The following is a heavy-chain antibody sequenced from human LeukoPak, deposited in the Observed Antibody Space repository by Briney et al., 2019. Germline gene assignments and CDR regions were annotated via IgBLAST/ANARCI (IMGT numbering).Heavy chain of an antibody. J-gene: IGHJ4*01. CDR1: GASISTHLW. CDR2: IFHAGST. CDR3: IRNNYYALGTHNFDY. Sequence: PSETLSLTCAVSGASISTHLWWGWVRQPPGKGLEWVGEIFHAGSTNYNPSLKSRVTISLDKSRNHFSLDLMSVTAADTAIYYCIRNNYYALGTHNFDYWGHGILVTVSP. D-gene: IGHD3-10*01. V-gene: IGHV4-4*02.